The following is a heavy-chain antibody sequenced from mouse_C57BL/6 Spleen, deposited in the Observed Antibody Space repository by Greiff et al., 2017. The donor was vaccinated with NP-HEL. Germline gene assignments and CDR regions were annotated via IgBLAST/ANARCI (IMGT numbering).Heavy chain of an antibody. J-gene: IGHJ2*01. CDR1: GYTFTSYD. D-gene: IGHD1-1*01. CDR3: AKDSSHYFDY. V-gene: IGHV1-85*01. Sequence: VQLQQSGPELVKPGASVKLSCKASGYTFTSYDINWVQQRPGQGLEWIGWIYPRDGSTKYNEKFKGKATLTVDTSSRTAYMELHSLASEDSAGYFCAKDSSHYFDYWGQGTTLTVSS. CDR2: IYPRDGST.